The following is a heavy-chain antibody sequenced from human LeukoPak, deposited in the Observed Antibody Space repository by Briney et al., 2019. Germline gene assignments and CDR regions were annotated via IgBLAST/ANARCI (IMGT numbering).Heavy chain of an antibody. D-gene: IGHD6-19*01. V-gene: IGHV3-23*01. CDR2: ISGSGGST. J-gene: IGHJ4*02. Sequence: SCKASGYTFTSYGISWVRQAPGQGLEWVSAISGSGGSTYYADSVKGRFTIFRDNSKNTLYLQMNSLRAEDTAVYYCARDFIAVAGTEDKVDYWGQGTLVTVSS. CDR3: ARDFIAVAGTEDKVDY. CDR1: GYTFTSYG.